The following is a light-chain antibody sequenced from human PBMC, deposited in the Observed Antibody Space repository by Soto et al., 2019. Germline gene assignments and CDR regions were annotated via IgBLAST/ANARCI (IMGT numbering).Light chain of an antibody. CDR1: STDVGGYNF. CDR2: DVS. V-gene: IGLV2-11*01. J-gene: IGLJ1*01. CDR3: CSYAGNFHYV. Sequence: QSALTQPRSVSGSPGQSVTISCTGTSTDVGGYNFVSWYQQHPGKVPKFIIFDVSERPSGVPDRFSGSKSGNTASLTISGLQDEEEDDYYCCSYAGNFHYVFGTGTKVTVL.